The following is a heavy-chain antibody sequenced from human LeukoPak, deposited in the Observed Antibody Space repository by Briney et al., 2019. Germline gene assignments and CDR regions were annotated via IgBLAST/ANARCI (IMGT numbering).Heavy chain of an antibody. CDR3: ARTISGSYFFDY. D-gene: IGHD1-26*01. J-gene: IGHJ4*02. CDR2: ISSSSSYI. Sequence: GGSLRLSCAVSGFTFSSYAMYWVRQAPGKGLEWVSSISSSSSYIYYADSVKGRFTISRDNAKNSLYLQMNSLRAEDTAVYYCARTISGSYFFDYWGQGTLVTVSS. CDR1: GFTFSSYA. V-gene: IGHV3-21*01.